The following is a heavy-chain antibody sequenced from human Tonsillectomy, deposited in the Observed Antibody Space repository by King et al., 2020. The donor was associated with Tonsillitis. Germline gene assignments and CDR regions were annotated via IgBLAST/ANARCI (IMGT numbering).Heavy chain of an antibody. CDR3: ATGGSLVAGTCAHGKYYSYYGMDV. J-gene: IGHJ6*02. D-gene: IGHD6-19*01. V-gene: IGHV3-30*02. CDR1: GFTFSSYG. CDR2: IWYDGSNK. Sequence: VQLVESGGGVVQPGGSLRLSCAASGFTFSSYGMHWVRQAPGKGLEWVAFIWYDGSNKYYADSVKGRFTISRANTKNTLYLPMNSLRAEDTAVYYCATGGSLVAGTCAHGKYYSYYGMDVWGQGTTVTVSS.